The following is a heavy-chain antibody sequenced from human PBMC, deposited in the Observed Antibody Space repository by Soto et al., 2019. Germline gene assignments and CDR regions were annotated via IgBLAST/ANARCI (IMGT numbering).Heavy chain of an antibody. D-gene: IGHD5-18*01. Sequence: TLSLTCTVSGGSISSGGYYWSWIRQHPGKGLEWIGYIYYSGSTNYNPSLQSRITISVDTSKNQFSLKLSSVTAADTAIYYCARGRGYGYGIDYWGQGTLVTVSS. V-gene: IGHV4-30-4*08. CDR3: ARGRGYGYGIDY. CDR2: IYYSGST. CDR1: GGSISSGGYY. J-gene: IGHJ4*02.